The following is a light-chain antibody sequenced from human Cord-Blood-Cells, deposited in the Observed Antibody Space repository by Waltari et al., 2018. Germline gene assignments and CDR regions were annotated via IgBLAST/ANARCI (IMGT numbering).Light chain of an antibody. J-gene: IGLJ2*01. CDR2: GNS. Sequence: QSVLTQPPAVSGAPGHRVPISCTGGGSNLGAGSDVHWYRQFPGPAPKPLIYGNSNRPSGVPDRFSGSKSGTSASLAITGLQAEDEADYYCQSYDSSLSVVFGGGTKLTVL. CDR1: GSNLGAGSD. V-gene: IGLV1-40*01. CDR3: QSYDSSLSVV.